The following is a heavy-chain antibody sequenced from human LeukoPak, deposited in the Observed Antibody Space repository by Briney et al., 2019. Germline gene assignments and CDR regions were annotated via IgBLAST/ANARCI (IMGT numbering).Heavy chain of an antibody. CDR2: ISAYNGNT. CDR1: GFTFSSYW. CDR3: ARDFGEGGSGSYSDFDY. J-gene: IGHJ4*02. V-gene: IGHV1-18*01. Sequence: KAGGSLRLSCAASGFTFSSYWMSWVRQAPRQGLEWMGWISAYNGNTNYAQKLQGRVTMTTDTSTSTAYMELRSLRSDDTAVYYCARDFGEGGSGSYSDFDYWGQGTLVTVSS. D-gene: IGHD3-10*01.